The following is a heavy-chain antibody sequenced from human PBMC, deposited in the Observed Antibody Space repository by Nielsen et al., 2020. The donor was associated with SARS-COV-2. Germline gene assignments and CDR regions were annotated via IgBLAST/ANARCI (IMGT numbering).Heavy chain of an antibody. Sequence: SETLSLTCTVSGGSISSSSYYWGWIRQPPGKGLEWIGSIYYSGSTYYNPSLKSRVTISVDTSKNQFSLKLSSVTAADTAVYYCARQILQDGDYLWFDPWGQGTLVTVFS. CDR3: ARQILQDGDYLWFDP. CDR1: GGSISSSSYY. V-gene: IGHV4-39*01. D-gene: IGHD4-17*01. CDR2: IYYSGST. J-gene: IGHJ5*02.